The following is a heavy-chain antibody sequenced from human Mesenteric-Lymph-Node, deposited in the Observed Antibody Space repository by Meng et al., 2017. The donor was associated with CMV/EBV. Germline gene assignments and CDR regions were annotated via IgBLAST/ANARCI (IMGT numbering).Heavy chain of an antibody. CDR2: IYYSGST. CDR1: GGSISSSSYY. CDR3: ARAPLRFLEWPGGMDV. D-gene: IGHD3-3*01. Sequence: SETLSLTCTVSGGSISSSSYYWGWIRQPPGKGLEWIGSIYYSGSTYYNPSLKSRVTISVDTSKNQFSLKLSSVTAADTAVYYCARAPLRFLEWPGGMDVWGQGTTVTVSS. J-gene: IGHJ6*02. V-gene: IGHV4-39*07.